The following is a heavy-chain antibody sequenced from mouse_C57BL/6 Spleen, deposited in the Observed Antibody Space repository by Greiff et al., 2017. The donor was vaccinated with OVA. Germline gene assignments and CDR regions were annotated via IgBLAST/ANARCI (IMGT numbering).Heavy chain of an antibody. CDR1: GYTFTDYN. Sequence: VQLKQSGPELVKPGASVKIPCKASGYTFTDYNMDWVKQSHGKSLEWIGDINPNTGGTIYNQKFKGKATLTVDKSSSTAYMELRRLTSEDTAGYYCARTTVDAMDYWGQGTSVTVSS. D-gene: IGHD1-1*01. V-gene: IGHV1-18*01. CDR2: INPNTGGT. CDR3: ARTTVDAMDY. J-gene: IGHJ4*01.